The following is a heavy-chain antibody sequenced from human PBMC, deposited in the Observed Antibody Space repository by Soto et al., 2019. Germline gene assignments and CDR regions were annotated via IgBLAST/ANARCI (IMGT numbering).Heavy chain of an antibody. CDR1: GFTFSSYD. CDR2: IGTAGDT. V-gene: IGHV3-13*01. Sequence: GGSLRLSCAASGFTFSSYDMHWVRQATGNGLEWVSAIGTAGDTYYPGSVKGRFTISRENAKNSLYLQMNSLRAGDTAVYYCARGGRRGYSYGYYYYGMDVWGQGTTVTVSS. D-gene: IGHD5-18*01. J-gene: IGHJ6*02. CDR3: ARGGRRGYSYGYYYYGMDV.